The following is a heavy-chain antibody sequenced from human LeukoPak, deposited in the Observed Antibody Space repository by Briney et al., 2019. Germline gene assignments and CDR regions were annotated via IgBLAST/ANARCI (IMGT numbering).Heavy chain of an antibody. Sequence: SETLSLTCTVSGGSISSYYWSWLRQPPGKGLEWIGYIYYSGSTNYNPSLKSRVSISADTSKNQFSLKLSSVTAADTAVYYCAKLPPVGPGLDDYWGQGTLVTVSS. CDR1: GGSISSYY. CDR3: AKLPPVGPGLDDY. V-gene: IGHV4-59*01. D-gene: IGHD3/OR15-3a*01. CDR2: IYYSGST. J-gene: IGHJ4*02.